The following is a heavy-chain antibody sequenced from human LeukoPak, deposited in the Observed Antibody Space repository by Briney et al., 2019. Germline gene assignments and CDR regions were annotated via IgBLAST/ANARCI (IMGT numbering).Heavy chain of an antibody. CDR3: ARGPAVDY. CDR2: MNPNSGDT. CDR1: GYTFTSYD. V-gene: IGHV1-8*01. Sequence: ASVKVSCKASGYTFTSYDICWVRQATGQGLEWMGWMNPNSGDTGYAQKFQGRVTMTRDTSISTAYMELSSLRSDDTAVYYCARGPAVDYWGQGTLVTVSS. J-gene: IGHJ4*02.